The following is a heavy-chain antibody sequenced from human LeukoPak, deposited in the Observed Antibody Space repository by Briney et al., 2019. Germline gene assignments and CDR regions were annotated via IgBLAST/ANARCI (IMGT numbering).Heavy chain of an antibody. J-gene: IGHJ4*02. D-gene: IGHD5-18*01. Sequence: QAGGSLRLSCAASGFTFSSYSMNWVRQAPGKGLEWVAFIRYDGSNKYYADSVKGRFTISRDNSKNTLYLQMNSLRAEDTAVYYCAKDRAAILDYWGQGTLVTVSS. CDR2: IRYDGSNK. V-gene: IGHV3-30*02. CDR1: GFTFSSYS. CDR3: AKDRAAILDY.